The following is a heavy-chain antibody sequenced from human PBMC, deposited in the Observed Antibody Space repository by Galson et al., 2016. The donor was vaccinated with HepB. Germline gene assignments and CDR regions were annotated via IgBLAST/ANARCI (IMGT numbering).Heavy chain of an antibody. J-gene: IGHJ4*02. V-gene: IGHV4-4*02. CDR3: SRTDRGGPLDSWGRGTPALAGAPPYPRPRHHPHLHARLTSVASAAPALKVCARPYTGDASDS. D-gene: IGHD1-14*01. Sequence: TLSLTCAVSGGSISSSDWWSWVRQSLGQGLEWIGQIFHSGRVNYTPSLASRVTISIDTYNNHFSLRLPSVTAPVTALYYCSRTDRGGPLDSWGRGTPALAGAPPYPRPRHHPHLHARLTSVASAAPALKVCARPYTGDASDSWGQGT. CDR1: GGSISSSDW. CDR2: IFHSGRV.